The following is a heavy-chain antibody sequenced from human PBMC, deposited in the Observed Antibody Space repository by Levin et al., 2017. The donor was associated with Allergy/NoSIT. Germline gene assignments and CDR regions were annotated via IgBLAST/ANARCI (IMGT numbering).Heavy chain of an antibody. J-gene: IGHJ6*02. Sequence: GESLKISCKASGYTFTSYDVNWVRQATGQGLEWMGWMNPNSGNTGYAQKFQGRVTMTENTSISTAYMELSSLTSEDTAVYYCAGGAMKYYYDYGMDDWGQGTTVTVS. V-gene: IGHV1-8*01. CDR2: MNPNSGNT. CDR1: GYTFTSYD. CDR3: AGGAMKYYYDYGMDD.